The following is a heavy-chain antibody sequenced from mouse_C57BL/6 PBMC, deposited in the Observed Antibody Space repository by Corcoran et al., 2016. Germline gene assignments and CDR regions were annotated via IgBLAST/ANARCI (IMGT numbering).Heavy chain of an antibody. D-gene: IGHD2-5*01. V-gene: IGHV1-80*01. J-gene: IGHJ2*01. CDR2: IYPGDGDT. CDR3: ARCRSNYPYYFDY. CDR1: GYAFSSYW. Sequence: QVQLQQSGAELVKPGASVKISCKASGYAFSSYWMNWVKQRPGKGLEWIGQIYPGDGDTNYNGKFKGKATLTADKSSSTAYMQLSSLTSEDSAVYFCARCRSNYPYYFDYWGQGTTLTVSS.